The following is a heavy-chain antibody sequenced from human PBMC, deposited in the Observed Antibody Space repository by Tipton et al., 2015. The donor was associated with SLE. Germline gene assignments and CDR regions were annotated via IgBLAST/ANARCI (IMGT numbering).Heavy chain of an antibody. D-gene: IGHD6-6*01. V-gene: IGHV4-34*01. CDR3: ARGRGSSSSWHY. J-gene: IGHJ4*02. CDR1: GGSFSGYY. Sequence: TLSLTCAVYGGSFSGYYWSWIRQPPGKGLGWIGEINHSGSTNYNPPLKSRVTISVDTSKNQFSLKLSSVTAANTAVYYCARGRGSSSSWHYWGQGTLFTFSS. CDR2: INHSGST.